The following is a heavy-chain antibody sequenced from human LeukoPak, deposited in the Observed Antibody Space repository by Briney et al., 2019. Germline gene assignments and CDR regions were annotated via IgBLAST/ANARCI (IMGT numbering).Heavy chain of an antibody. CDR2: IDNSGST. J-gene: IGHJ4*02. V-gene: IGHV4-61*01. D-gene: IGHD3-22*01. Sequence: PSETLSLTCTVSGGSVSSGSYYWSWIRQPPGKGLEWIGHIDNSGSTNYNPSLKSRVTVSVDTSKNQFSLKLSSVTAADTALYYCARDGGYYYDRSGYSHLDYWGQGTLVTVSS. CDR1: GGSVSSGSYY. CDR3: ARDGGYYYDRSGYSHLDY.